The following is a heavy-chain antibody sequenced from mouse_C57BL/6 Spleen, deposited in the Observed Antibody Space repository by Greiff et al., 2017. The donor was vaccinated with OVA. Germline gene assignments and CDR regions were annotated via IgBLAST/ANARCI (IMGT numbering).Heavy chain of an antibody. CDR1: GYAFSSYW. V-gene: IGHV1-80*01. Sequence: QVQLKQSGAELVKPGASVKISCKASGYAFSSYWMNWVKQRPGKGLEWIGQIYPGDGDTNYNGKFKGKATLTADKSSSTAYIQLSSLTSEDSAVYFCARQGHYYDFDYWGQGTTLTVSS. CDR3: ARQGHYYDFDY. D-gene: IGHD2-1*01. CDR2: IYPGDGDT. J-gene: IGHJ2*01.